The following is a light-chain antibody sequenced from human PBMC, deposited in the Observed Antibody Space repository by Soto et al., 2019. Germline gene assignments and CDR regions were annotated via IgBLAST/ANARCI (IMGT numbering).Light chain of an antibody. CDR3: QQYYNTPWT. V-gene: IGKV4-1*01. CDR2: LAS. J-gene: IGKJ1*01. Sequence: DIVLTQSPDSLAVSLGERATINCKSSQSVLYSSNNENYLAWYRQKPGQPPKLLIYLASTRESGVPDRFSGSGSGTDFTLTISSLQAEDVAVYYCQQYYNTPWTFGQGTKVEIK. CDR1: QSVLYSSNNENY.